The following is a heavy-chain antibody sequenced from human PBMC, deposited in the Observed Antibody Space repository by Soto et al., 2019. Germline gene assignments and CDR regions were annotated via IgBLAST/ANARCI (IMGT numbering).Heavy chain of an antibody. J-gene: IGHJ6*02. D-gene: IGHD3-22*01. CDR1: GGSISSGDYY. Sequence: QVQLQESGPRLVKPSQTLSLTCTVSGGSISSGDYYWSWIRQPPGKGLEWIGYIYYSGSTYYNPSLKSRVTISVDTSKNQFSLKLSSVTAADTAVYYCARRAYYYDSSGYYHYGMDVWGQGTTVTVSS. V-gene: IGHV4-30-4*01. CDR2: IYYSGST. CDR3: ARRAYYYDSSGYYHYGMDV.